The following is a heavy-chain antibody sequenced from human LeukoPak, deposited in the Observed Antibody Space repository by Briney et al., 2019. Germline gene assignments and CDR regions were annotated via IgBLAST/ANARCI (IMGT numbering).Heavy chain of an antibody. J-gene: IGHJ6*03. Sequence: GGSLRLSCAASGFTFSSNGMNWVRQAPGKGLEWISYISGSGDTIYNAASVNRRFIITRNNSKTLEHLRMNILRSAATAVYYCSRTFTTYYYYMDVWGKGAAVTVSS. V-gene: IGHV3-48*01. CDR2: ISGSGDTI. D-gene: IGHD1-1*01. CDR1: GFTFSSNG. CDR3: SRTFTTYYYYMDV.